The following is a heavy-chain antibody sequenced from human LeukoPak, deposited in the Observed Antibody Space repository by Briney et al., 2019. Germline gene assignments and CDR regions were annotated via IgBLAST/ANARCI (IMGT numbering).Heavy chain of an antibody. D-gene: IGHD4-17*01. Sequence: SGGSLRLSCAASEFTFSSYTMNWVRQAPGKGLEWVSSISSSSSYIYYADSVKGRFTISRDNAKNSLYLQMNSLRAEDTAVYYCARGLGGVTTPDSFDYWGQGTLVTVSS. CDR1: EFTFSSYT. J-gene: IGHJ4*02. CDR2: ISSSSSYI. V-gene: IGHV3-21*01. CDR3: ARGLGGVTTPDSFDY.